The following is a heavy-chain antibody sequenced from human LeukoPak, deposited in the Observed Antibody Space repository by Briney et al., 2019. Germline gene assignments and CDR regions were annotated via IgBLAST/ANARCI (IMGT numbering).Heavy chain of an antibody. Sequence: GGSLRLSCAASGFTFDDYAMHWVRQAPGKGLEWVSGISWNSGSIGYADSVKGRFTISRDNAKNSLYLQMNSLRAEDTALYYCAKDLGLWSGSYYGTHYYYGMDVWGQGTTVTVSS. V-gene: IGHV3-9*01. CDR2: ISWNSGSI. J-gene: IGHJ6*02. CDR3: AKDLGLWSGSYYGTHYYYGMDV. CDR1: GFTFDDYA. D-gene: IGHD1-26*01.